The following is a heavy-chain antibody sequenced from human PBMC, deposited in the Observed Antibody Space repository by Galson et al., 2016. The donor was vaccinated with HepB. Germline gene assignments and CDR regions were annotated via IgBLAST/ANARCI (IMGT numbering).Heavy chain of an antibody. Sequence: SLRLSCAASGLNFTDAWMTWVRQAPGKGLGWVARITSTADGGTADHATPVKGRFTISRDDSKNTVFLNMNSLKNEDSALYYCTTDWNNSKFGYNWFDPWGQGTLVIVSS. V-gene: IGHV3-15*01. CDR3: TTDWNNSKFGYNWFDP. CDR2: ITSTADGGTA. J-gene: IGHJ5*02. D-gene: IGHD3-3*02. CDR1: GLNFTDAW.